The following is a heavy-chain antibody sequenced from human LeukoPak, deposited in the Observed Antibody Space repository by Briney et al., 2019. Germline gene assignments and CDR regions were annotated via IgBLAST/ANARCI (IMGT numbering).Heavy chain of an antibody. CDR2: IYYSGST. V-gene: IGHV4-59*01. J-gene: IGHJ3*02. Sequence: SETLSLTXTVSGGSISSYYWSWIRQPPGKGLEWIGYIYYSGSTNDNPSLKSRVTISIDTSKNQFSLKLSSVTAADTAVYYCARATGWRDAFDIWGQGTMVTVSS. CDR1: GGSISSYY. CDR3: ARATGWRDAFDI. D-gene: IGHD6-19*01.